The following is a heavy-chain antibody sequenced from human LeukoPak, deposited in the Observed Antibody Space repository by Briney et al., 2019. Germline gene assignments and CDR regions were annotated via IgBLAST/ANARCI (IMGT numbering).Heavy chain of an antibody. D-gene: IGHD2-15*01. CDR2: INPNSGGT. CDR1: GYTFTSYG. Sequence: ASVKVSCKASGYTFTSYGISWVRQPPGQGLERMGWINPNSGGTNYAQKFQGRVTMTRDTSISKAYMELSRLRSDDTAVYYCARDRPYCSGGSCYNLNWFDPWGQGTLVTVSS. V-gene: IGHV1-2*02. J-gene: IGHJ5*02. CDR3: ARDRPYCSGGSCYNLNWFDP.